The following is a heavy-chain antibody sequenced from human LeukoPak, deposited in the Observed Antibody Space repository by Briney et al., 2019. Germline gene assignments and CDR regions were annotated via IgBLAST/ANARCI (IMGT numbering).Heavy chain of an antibody. CDR3: VRDDDRPDNGLDY. D-gene: IGHD3-22*01. CDR1: GFTFSSYA. V-gene: IGHV3-23*01. Sequence: GGSLRLSCAASGFTFSSYAMSWVRQAPGKVLELVSGISGNGGSTYYADSVKGRFTISRDNSKNTLYLQMNSLRAEDTAVYYCVRDDDRPDNGLDYWGQGTLVTVSS. J-gene: IGHJ4*02. CDR2: ISGNGGST.